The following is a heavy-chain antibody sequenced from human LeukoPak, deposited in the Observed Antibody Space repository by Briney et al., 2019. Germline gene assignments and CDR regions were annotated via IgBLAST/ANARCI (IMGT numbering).Heavy chain of an antibody. V-gene: IGHV3-53*04. D-gene: IGHD2-2*01. Sequence: GGSLRLSCAAPGFTVSPNYISWVRQAPGKGLEWVSVIYAGGRTYYADSVKGRFTISRHNSENTVYLQMNSLRAEDTAVYYCARLKYQQIFDYWGQGTMVTVSS. CDR3: ARLKYQQIFDY. CDR1: GFTVSPNY. CDR2: IYAGGRT. J-gene: IGHJ4*02.